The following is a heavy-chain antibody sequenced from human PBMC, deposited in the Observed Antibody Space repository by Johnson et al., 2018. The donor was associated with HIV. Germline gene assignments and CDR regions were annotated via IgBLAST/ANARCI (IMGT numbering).Heavy chain of an antibody. CDR1: GFTFSRCG. Sequence: QVQLVESGGGVVQPGTSLRLSCAASGFTFSRCGMHWVRQAPGKGLEWAAVISNDGSNKYYTDSVKGRFTISRDNSKNTLYLQMNSLRAEDTAVYYCAKDGMGGNYWYAFDIWGQGTMVTVSS. J-gene: IGHJ3*02. CDR3: AKDGMGGNYWYAFDI. V-gene: IGHV3-30*18. CDR2: ISNDGSNK. D-gene: IGHD1-26*01.